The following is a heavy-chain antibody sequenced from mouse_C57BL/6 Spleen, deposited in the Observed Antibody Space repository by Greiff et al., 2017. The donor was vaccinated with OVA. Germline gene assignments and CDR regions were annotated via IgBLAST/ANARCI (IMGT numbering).Heavy chain of an antibody. Sequence: EVKVEESGEGLVKPGGSLKLSCAASGFTFSSYAMSWVRQTPEKRLEWVAYISSGGDYIYYADTVKGRFTISRDNARNTLYLQMSSLKSEDTAMYYCTRSDGYYVAYWGQGTLVTVSA. CDR1: GFTFSSYA. D-gene: IGHD2-3*01. CDR2: ISSGGDYI. CDR3: TRSDGYYVAY. J-gene: IGHJ3*01. V-gene: IGHV5-9-1*02.